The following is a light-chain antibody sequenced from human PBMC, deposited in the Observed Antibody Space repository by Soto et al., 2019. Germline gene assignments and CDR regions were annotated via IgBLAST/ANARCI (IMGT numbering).Light chain of an antibody. CDR3: PQNKDWPGA. Sequence: EVVMTQSLATLSVSQGERATLSCRASQSVSSYLAWFQHKPGQAPRLLIYDASTRAIGIPVRFSGRGFGTEFTLTISSLQSEDSGVYYCPQNKDWPGAFGQGTKVDIK. CDR2: DAS. CDR1: QSVSSY. J-gene: IGKJ1*01. V-gene: IGKV3-15*01.